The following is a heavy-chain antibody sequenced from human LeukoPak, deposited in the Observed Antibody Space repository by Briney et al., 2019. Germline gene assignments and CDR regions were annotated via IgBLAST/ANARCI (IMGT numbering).Heavy chain of an antibody. D-gene: IGHD3-3*01. CDR3: ARGSDSLRFLEWLPDY. V-gene: IGHV3-30*02. J-gene: IGHJ4*02. CDR1: GFTFSSNW. CDR2: IRYDGSNK. Sequence: GGSLRLSCAASGFTFSSNWMHWVRQAPGKGLEWVAFIRYDGSNKYYADSVKGRFTISRDNSKNTLYLQMNSLRSEDTAVYYCARGSDSLRFLEWLPDYWGQGTLVTVSS.